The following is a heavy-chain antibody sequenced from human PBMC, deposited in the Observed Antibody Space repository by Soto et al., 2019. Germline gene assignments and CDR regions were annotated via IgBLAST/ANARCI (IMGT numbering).Heavy chain of an antibody. D-gene: IGHD3-16*01. CDR3: AKDRDRGSDLEPFDK. CDR1: GFSFSNYD. J-gene: IGHJ4*02. V-gene: IGHV3-30*18. Sequence: HPGGSLRLSCAASGFSFSNYDMHWVRQAPGKGLEWVAVISYDGSNKKYADSAKGRFTISRDNTMNTLYLQMNSLRGEDTAVYNCAKDRDRGSDLEPFDKWGQGTLVTVSS. CDR2: ISYDGSNK.